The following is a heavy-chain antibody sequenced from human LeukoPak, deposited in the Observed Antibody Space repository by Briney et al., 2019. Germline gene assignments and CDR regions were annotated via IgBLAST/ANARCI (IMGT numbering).Heavy chain of an antibody. CDR1: GGSISGSSYY. J-gene: IGHJ4*02. Sequence: SETLSLTCTVSGGSISGSSYYWGWIRQPPGKGLEWIGSIYYSGSTYYNPSLKSRVTISVDTSKNQFSLKLSSVTAADTAVYYCARSAAGYFDYWGQGTLVTVSS. CDR2: IYYSGST. CDR3: ARSAAGYFDY. V-gene: IGHV4-39*01.